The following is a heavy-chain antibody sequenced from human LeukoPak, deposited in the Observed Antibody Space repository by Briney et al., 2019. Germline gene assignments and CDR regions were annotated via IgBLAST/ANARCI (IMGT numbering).Heavy chain of an antibody. D-gene: IGHD6-13*01. V-gene: IGHV3-7*03. Sequence: PGGSLRLSCAASGFALSSHWMTWVRQVPGRGPEWVANVNRDGSETYYLDSVKGRFTISKDNAKNSLYLQMNSLRAEDTAIYYCARGVIAAAGGNNWFDPWGQGTLVTVSS. CDR1: GFALSSHW. CDR3: ARGVIAAAGGNNWFDP. J-gene: IGHJ5*02. CDR2: VNRDGSET.